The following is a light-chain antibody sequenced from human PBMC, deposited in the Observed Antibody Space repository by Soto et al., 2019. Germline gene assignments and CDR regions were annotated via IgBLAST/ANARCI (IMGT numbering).Light chain of an antibody. CDR3: QQYNVYSRT. Sequence: DIQMTQSPSTLSASVGDRVTITCRASQSSSNWLAWYKQKPGKAPKLLIYQASILESGVPSRFSGSGSGTEFTLTISSLHLDDFATYYCQQYNVYSRTFGQGTKVEIK. CDR1: QSSSNW. J-gene: IGKJ1*01. V-gene: IGKV1-5*03. CDR2: QAS.